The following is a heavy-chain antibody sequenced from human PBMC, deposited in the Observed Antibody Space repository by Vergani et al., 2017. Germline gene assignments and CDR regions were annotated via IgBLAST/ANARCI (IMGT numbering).Heavy chain of an antibody. V-gene: IGHV3-21*01. CDR3: ARGAAAMNLFDY. Sequence: EVQLVESGGGLVKPGGSLRLSCAASGFTFSSYSMNWVRQAPGKGLEWVSSISSSSSYIYYADSVKGRFTISRDNAKNSLYLQMNSLRAEDTAVYYCARGAAAMNLFDYWGQGTLVTVSS. CDR2: ISSSSSYI. J-gene: IGHJ4*02. CDR1: GFTFSSYS. D-gene: IGHD6-13*01.